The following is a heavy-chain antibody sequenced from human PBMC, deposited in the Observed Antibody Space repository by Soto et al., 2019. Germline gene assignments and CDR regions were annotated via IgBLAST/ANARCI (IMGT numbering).Heavy chain of an antibody. CDR3: ARKKGYYYDSSGYGAFDI. CDR2: IIPIFGTA. CDR1: GGTFSSYA. J-gene: IGHJ3*02. D-gene: IGHD3-22*01. Sequence: ASVKVSCKASGGTFSSYAISWVRQAPGQGLEWMGGIIPIFGTANYAQKFQGRVTITADESTSTAYMELSSLRSEDTALYYCARKKGYYYDSSGYGAFDIWGQGTMVTVSS. V-gene: IGHV1-69*13.